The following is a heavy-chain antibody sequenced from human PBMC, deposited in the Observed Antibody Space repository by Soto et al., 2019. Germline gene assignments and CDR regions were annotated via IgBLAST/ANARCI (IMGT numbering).Heavy chain of an antibody. CDR1: GFTFNNYG. CDR2: ISSSGSNI. CDR3: ARGILDFWSGYYHFDY. Sequence: GSLRLSCAASGFTFNNYGMYWVRQAPGKGLEWVSYISSSGSNIYYEDSMKGRFTISRDNAKNTQNLKMNSLRAEDTAVYYCARGILDFWSGYYHFDYWGQGTLVTVSS. V-gene: IGHV3-48*01. J-gene: IGHJ4*02. D-gene: IGHD3-3*01.